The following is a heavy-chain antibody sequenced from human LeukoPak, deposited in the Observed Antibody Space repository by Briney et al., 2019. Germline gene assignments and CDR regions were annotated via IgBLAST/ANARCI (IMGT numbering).Heavy chain of an antibody. Sequence: QPGGSLRLSCAASGFTFSSYEMNWVRQAPGKGLEWVSYISSSGSTIYYADSVKGRFTISRDNAKNSLYLQMNSLRAEDTAVYYCARDLWGVRGDIDYWGQGTLVTVSS. V-gene: IGHV3-48*03. CDR1: GFTFSSYE. D-gene: IGHD3-10*01. CDR3: ARDLWGVRGDIDY. J-gene: IGHJ4*02. CDR2: ISSSGSTI.